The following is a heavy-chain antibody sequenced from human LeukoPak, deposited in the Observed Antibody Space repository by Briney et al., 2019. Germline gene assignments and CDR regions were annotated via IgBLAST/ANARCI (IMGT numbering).Heavy chain of an antibody. CDR1: GGAISSYY. V-gene: IGHV4-59*01. D-gene: IGHD5-24*01. J-gene: IGHJ4*02. CDR2: IYSSGST. Sequence: PSETLSLTCTVSGGAISSYYWSWIWQPPGGGLGRGGYIYSSGSTNYNPSLKSRVTISVDTSKNQFSLKLSSVTAADTAVYYCASPSRGDGYSLAFDYWGQGTLVTVSS. CDR3: ASPSRGDGYSLAFDY.